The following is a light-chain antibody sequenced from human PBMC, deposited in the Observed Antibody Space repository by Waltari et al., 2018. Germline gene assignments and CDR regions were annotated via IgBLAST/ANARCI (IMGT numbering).Light chain of an antibody. CDR1: QSVSTSY. J-gene: IGKJ3*01. Sequence: EIVLTQSPGTLSLSPGERATLSCRTSQSVSTSYLAGYQQKPGQAPRLLIYGASSRATGIPDRFSGSGSGTDFTLTISRLEPEDFAVYFCQQSGNSPGTFGPGTKVDIE. V-gene: IGKV3-20*01. CDR3: QQSGNSPGT. CDR2: GAS.